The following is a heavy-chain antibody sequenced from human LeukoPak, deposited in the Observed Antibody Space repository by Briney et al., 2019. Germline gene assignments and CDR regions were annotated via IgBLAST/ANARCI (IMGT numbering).Heavy chain of an antibody. CDR3: ARDPTYYDFWSGKDPSYFDY. J-gene: IGHJ4*02. CDR1: GFTFSSYW. V-gene: IGHV3-7*01. CDR2: IKQDGSEK. D-gene: IGHD3-3*01. Sequence: GGSLRLSCAASGFTFSSYWMSWVRQAPGKGLEWVANIKQDGSEKYYVDSVKGRFTISRDNAKNSLYLQMNSLRAEDTAVYYCARDPTYYDFWSGKDPSYFDYWGQGTLVTVSS.